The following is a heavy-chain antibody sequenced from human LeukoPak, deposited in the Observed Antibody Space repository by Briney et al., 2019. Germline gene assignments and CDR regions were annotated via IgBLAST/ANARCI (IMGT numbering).Heavy chain of an antibody. D-gene: IGHD4/OR15-4a*01. CDR3: ASHRRSHGAEY. CDR2: ASVTGNP. J-gene: IGHJ4*02. Sequence: SETLSLTCSVAGVSISSRYWSWIRRPPGRGLEWIGYASVTGNPDYNLSLKSRVTISVDTSKNQFSLKLRSVTAADTAIYYCASHRRSHGAEYWGQGTLVTVSS. CDR1: GVSISSRY. V-gene: IGHV4-59*11.